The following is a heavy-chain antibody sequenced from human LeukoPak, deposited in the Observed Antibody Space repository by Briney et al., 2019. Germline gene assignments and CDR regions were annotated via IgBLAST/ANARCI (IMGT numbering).Heavy chain of an antibody. CDR1: GYTFTSYD. Sequence: ASVKVSCKASGYTFTSYDINWVRQATGQGLEWMGWMNPNSGNTGYAQKFQGRVTMTRNTSISIAYMELSSLRSEDTAAYFCARGRRYCSSNSCYGFDHWGQGTLVTVSS. J-gene: IGHJ4*02. V-gene: IGHV1-8*01. D-gene: IGHD2-2*01. CDR2: MNPNSGNT. CDR3: ARGRRYCSSNSCYGFDH.